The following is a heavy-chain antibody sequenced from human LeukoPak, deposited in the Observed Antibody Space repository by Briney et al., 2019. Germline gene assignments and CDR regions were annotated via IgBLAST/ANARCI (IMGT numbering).Heavy chain of an antibody. Sequence: TLSLTCTVSGGSISSGGYYWSWIRQHPGKGLEWIGYIYYSGSTYYNPSLKSRVTISVDTSKNQFSLKLSSVTAADTAVYYCAREIAAAGNDYWGQGTLVTVSS. CDR3: AREIAAAGNDY. CDR2: IYYSGST. J-gene: IGHJ4*02. V-gene: IGHV4-31*03. CDR1: GGSISSGGYY. D-gene: IGHD6-13*01.